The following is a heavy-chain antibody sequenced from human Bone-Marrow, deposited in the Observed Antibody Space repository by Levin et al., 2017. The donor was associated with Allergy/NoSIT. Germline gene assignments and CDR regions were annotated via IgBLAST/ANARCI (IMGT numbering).Heavy chain of an antibody. Sequence: SETLSLTCTVSGGSISAYYWSWIRQPPGKGLEWIGHVYHSGSTNYNPSLKSRVTISADMSKNQYFLSVRSVTAADTAIYYCATIMVRGDKYDYWGPGTMVIVSS. D-gene: IGHD3-10*01. CDR3: ATIMVRGDKYDY. CDR1: GGSISAYY. J-gene: IGHJ4*02. CDR2: VYHSGST. V-gene: IGHV4-4*08.